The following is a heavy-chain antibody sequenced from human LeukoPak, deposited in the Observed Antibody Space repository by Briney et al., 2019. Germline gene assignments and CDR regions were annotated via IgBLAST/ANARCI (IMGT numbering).Heavy chain of an antibody. J-gene: IGHJ4*02. V-gene: IGHV3-33*01. Sequence: GGSLRHSCAASGFTFSSYGMHWVRQAPGKGLEWVAVIWYDGSNKYYADSVKGRFTISRDNSKNTLYLQMNSLRAEDTAVYYCARELSVVVVAATPGYWGQGTLVTVSS. CDR1: GFTFSSYG. CDR2: IWYDGSNK. CDR3: ARELSVVVVAATPGY. D-gene: IGHD2-15*01.